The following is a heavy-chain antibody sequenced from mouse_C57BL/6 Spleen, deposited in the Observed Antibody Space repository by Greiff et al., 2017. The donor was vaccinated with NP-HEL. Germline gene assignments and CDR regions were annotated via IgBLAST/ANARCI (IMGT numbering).Heavy chain of an antibody. CDR1: GYTFTSYW. CDR2: IHPNSGST. Sequence: QVQLQQPGAELVKPGASVKLSCKASGYTFTSYWMHWVKQRPGQGLEWIGMIHPNSGSTNYNEKFKSKATLTVDKSSSTAYMQLSSLTSEDSAVYYCAREALYGNLAWFAYWGQGTLVTVSA. CDR3: AREALYGNLAWFAY. V-gene: IGHV1-64*01. J-gene: IGHJ3*01. D-gene: IGHD2-1*01.